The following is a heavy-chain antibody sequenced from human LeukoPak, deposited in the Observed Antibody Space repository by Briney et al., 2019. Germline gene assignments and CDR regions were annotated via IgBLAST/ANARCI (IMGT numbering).Heavy chain of an antibody. V-gene: IGHV3-15*01. Sequence: GGSLRLCCAASGFTFSNAWMSWVRQATGKWLEWVGRIKSKTDGGTTDYGAPVKGRFTISRDDSKNTLYLQMDSLKTEDTAVYYCTTDDYYYGMDVWGQGTTVTVSS. CDR1: GFTFSNAW. CDR3: TTDDYYYGMDV. J-gene: IGHJ6*02. CDR2: IKSKTDGGTT.